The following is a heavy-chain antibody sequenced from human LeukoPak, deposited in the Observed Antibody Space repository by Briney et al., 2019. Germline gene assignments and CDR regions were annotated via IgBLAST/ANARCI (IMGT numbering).Heavy chain of an antibody. CDR3: AKTTNGYELDY. CDR1: GYTFTNFA. D-gene: IGHD5-12*01. CDR2: ISPGSGST. J-gene: IGHJ4*02. Sequence: ASVKVSCTASGYTFTNFALHWVRQAPGQSLEWMGWISPGSGSTKYSQKLRDRVTITRDTSASTAYMEVSSLRSEDTAVYYCAKTTNGYELDYWGQGTLVTVSS. V-gene: IGHV1-3*01.